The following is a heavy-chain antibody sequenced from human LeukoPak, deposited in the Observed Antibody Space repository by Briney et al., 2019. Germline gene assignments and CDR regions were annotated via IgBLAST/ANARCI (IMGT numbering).Heavy chain of an antibody. J-gene: IGHJ5*02. Sequence: PSGTLSLTCAVSGGSISSSNYWSWIRQPPGKGLEWIGEINHSGSTNYNPSLKSRVTISVDTSKNQFSLKLSSVTAADTAVYYCARGKNYYGSGSYYNAKPRPLNWFDPWGQGTLVTVSS. V-gene: IGHV4-4*02. CDR3: ARGKNYYGSGSYYNAKPRPLNWFDP. D-gene: IGHD3-10*01. CDR2: INHSGST. CDR1: GGSISSSNY.